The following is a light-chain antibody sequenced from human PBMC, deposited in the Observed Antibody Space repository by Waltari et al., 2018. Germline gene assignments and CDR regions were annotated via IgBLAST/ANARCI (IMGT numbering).Light chain of an antibody. CDR2: DAS. J-gene: IGKJ2*01. CDR1: QSVKNNY. V-gene: IGKV3-20*01. Sequence: EIVLTQSPGTLTLSPGVRATLSCRASQSVKNNYLAWYHQKPGQAPRLLIFDASSRATGIPDRFSGSGSGTDFTLTISRLEPEDFAVYYCQQYGSSPPYTFGQGTKLEIK. CDR3: QQYGSSPPYT.